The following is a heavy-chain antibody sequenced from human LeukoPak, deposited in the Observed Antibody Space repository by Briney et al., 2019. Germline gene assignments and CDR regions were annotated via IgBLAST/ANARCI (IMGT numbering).Heavy chain of an antibody. V-gene: IGHV1-2*02. CDR1: GYTFTAYY. CDR3: ARSAQRSGGSCYPDY. J-gene: IGHJ4*02. Sequence: ASVKVSCKASGYTFTAYYIHWVRQAPGQGLEWMEWINPNNGGSNHAQKFQGRVTLNTDTSITTASMELRSLRSDDTAVYYCARSAQRSGGSCYPDYWGQGTLVTVSS. D-gene: IGHD2-15*01. CDR2: INPNNGGS.